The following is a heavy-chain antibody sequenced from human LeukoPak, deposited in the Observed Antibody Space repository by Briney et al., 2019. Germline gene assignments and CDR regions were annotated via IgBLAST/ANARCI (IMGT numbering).Heavy chain of an antibody. CDR3: ARGGGLLVAATFDY. CDR1: GFTVSSNY. V-gene: IGHV3-53*01. J-gene: IGHJ4*02. D-gene: IGHD2-15*01. Sequence: LGGSLRLSCAASGFTVSSNYMSWVRQAPGKGLEWVSVIYSDGRTYYADSVKGRFTISRDKSKNTLYLQMNSLRAEDTAVYYCARGGGLLVAATFDYWGQGTLVTVSS. CDR2: IYSDGRT.